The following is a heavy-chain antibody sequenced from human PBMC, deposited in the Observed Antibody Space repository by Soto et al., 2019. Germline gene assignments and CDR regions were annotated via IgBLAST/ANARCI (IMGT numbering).Heavy chain of an antibody. CDR3: ARQNLGYCSGGSCVDAFDI. CDR2: IYYSGST. Sequence: QLQLQESGPGLVKPSETLSLTCTVSGGSISSSSYYWGWIRQPPGKGLEGIGSIYYSGSTYYNPSLKSRVTISVDTSKNQCSLKLSSVTAADTAVYYCARQNLGYCSGGSCVDAFDIWGPGTMVTVSS. J-gene: IGHJ3*02. D-gene: IGHD2-15*01. CDR1: GGSISSSSYY. V-gene: IGHV4-39*01.